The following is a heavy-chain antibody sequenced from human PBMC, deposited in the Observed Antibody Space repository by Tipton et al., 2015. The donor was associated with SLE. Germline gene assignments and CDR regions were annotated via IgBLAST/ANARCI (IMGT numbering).Heavy chain of an antibody. V-gene: IGHV4-34*01. D-gene: IGHD6-13*01. CDR2: INHSGST. Sequence: LRLSCAASGFTVSSYYMTWVRQAPGKGLEWIGEINHSGSTNYNPSLKSRVTISVDTSKNQFSLKLSSVTAADTAVYYCARGGSSWSGYYYYYMDVWGKGTTVTVSS. CDR3: ARGGSSWSGYYYYYMDV. CDR1: GFTVSSYY. J-gene: IGHJ6*03.